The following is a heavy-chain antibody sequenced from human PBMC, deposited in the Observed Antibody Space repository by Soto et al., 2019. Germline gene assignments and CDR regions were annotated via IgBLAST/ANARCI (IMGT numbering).Heavy chain of an antibody. CDR3: ARDRGGYGDYGDY. V-gene: IGHV1-69*08. Sequence: QVQLVQSGAEVKKPGSSVKVSCKASGGTFSSYTISWVRQAPGQGLEWMGRIIPILGIANYAQKFQGRVTITADKSTSTAYMELSSLRSEDTAVSYCARDRGGYGDYGDYWGQGTLVTVSS. CDR1: GGTFSSYT. CDR2: IIPILGIA. J-gene: IGHJ4*02. D-gene: IGHD4-17*01.